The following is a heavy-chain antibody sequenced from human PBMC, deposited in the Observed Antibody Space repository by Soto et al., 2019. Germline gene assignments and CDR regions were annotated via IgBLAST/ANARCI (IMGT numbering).Heavy chain of an antibody. CDR2: IYSGDTT. Sequence: PGGSLRLSCAASGFTVASNHMSWLRQAPGKGLEWVSVIYSGDTTYYADSVKGRFTISRDNSKNTLNLQMNSLRADDTAVYYCARETVAGEDYWGQGTLVTVSS. J-gene: IGHJ4*02. V-gene: IGHV3-53*01. CDR3: ARETVAGEDY. CDR1: GFTVASNH. D-gene: IGHD6-19*01.